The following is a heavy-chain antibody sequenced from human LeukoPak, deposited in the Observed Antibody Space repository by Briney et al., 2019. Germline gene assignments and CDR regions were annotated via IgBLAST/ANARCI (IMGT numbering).Heavy chain of an antibody. J-gene: IGHJ4*02. Sequence: SETLSLTCTVSGGSISSYYWSWIRQPPGKGLEWIGYIYYSGSTNYNPSLKSRVTISVDTSKNQFSLKLSSVTAADTAVYYCASAGGGSSWYIPKYYFEYGGQETLVTVSS. CDR2: IYYSGST. V-gene: IGHV4-59*01. D-gene: IGHD6-13*01. CDR3: ASAGGGSSWYIPKYYFEY. CDR1: GGSISSYY.